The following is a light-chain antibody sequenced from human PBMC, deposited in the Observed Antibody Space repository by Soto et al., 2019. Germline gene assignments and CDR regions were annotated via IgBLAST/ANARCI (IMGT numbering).Light chain of an antibody. CDR2: DAS. CDR3: QQYNNWPST. CDR1: QSVSSY. Sequence: EIVLTQSPATLSLSPGERATLSCRASQSVSSYLAWYQQNPGQAPRLLIYDASNRATGIPARFNGSGSGTDFTLTISSLEPEDFAVYYCQQYNNWPSTFGQGTKVEIK. J-gene: IGKJ1*01. V-gene: IGKV3-11*01.